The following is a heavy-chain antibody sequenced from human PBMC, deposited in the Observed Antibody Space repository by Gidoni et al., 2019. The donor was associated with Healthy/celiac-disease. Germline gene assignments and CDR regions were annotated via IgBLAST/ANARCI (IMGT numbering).Heavy chain of an antibody. CDR3: AKDRAMVRGVDLYYFDY. V-gene: IGHV3-23*01. CDR2: ISGSGGST. Sequence: EVQLLASGGGLVQPGGSLRLSCAASGCTFTRYALSWVRQAPGQGLEWVSAISGSGGSTYYADSVKGRFTISRDNSKNTLYLQMNSLRAEDTAVYYCAKDRAMVRGVDLYYFDYWGQGTLVTVSS. J-gene: IGHJ4*02. CDR1: GCTFTRYA. D-gene: IGHD3-10*01.